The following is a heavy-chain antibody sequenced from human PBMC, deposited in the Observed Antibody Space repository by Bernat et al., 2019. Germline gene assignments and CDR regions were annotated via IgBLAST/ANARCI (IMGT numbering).Heavy chain of an antibody. CDR3: VRGGYCSGGICYSFNAFDI. J-gene: IGHJ3*02. CDR2: IRSSGSSI. CDR1: GFTFRNHE. V-gene: IGHV3-48*03. Sequence: EEQLVESGGGLVQPGGSLRLSCAASGFTFRNHEMNWVRQAPGKGLEWISYIRSSGSSIYYAESVKGRFTISRDDAKTSLYLEMNNLKADDTAVYYCVRGGYCSGGICYSFNAFDIWGQGNMVTVSS. D-gene: IGHD2-15*01.